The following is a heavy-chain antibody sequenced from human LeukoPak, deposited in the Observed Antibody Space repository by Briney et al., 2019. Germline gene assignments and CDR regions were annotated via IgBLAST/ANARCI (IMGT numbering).Heavy chain of an antibody. CDR1: GGSISSYY. J-gene: IGHJ4*02. CDR3: ARASYSYDINGWVPFDY. V-gene: IGHV4-59*08. Sequence: NASETLSLTCTVSGGSISSYYWSWIRQPPGKGLEWIGYIYYSGSTNYNPSLKSRVTISGDTSKNQFSLRLSSVTAADTAVYYCARASYSYDINGWVPFDYWGQGTLVTVSS. D-gene: IGHD3-22*01. CDR2: IYYSGST.